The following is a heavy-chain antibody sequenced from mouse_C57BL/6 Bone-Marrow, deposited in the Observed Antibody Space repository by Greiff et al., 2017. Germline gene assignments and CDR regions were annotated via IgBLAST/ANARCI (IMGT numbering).Heavy chain of an antibody. V-gene: IGHV2-2*01. Sequence: VQLQQSGPGLVQPSQSLSITCTVSGFSLTSYGVHWVRQSPGKGLEWLGAIWSGGSTDYNAAFISRLSISKDNSKSQVFLRKNSLQDDDTSIYYCARNWNWSWFAYWGQGTLVTVSA. CDR1: GFSLTSYG. J-gene: IGHJ3*01. CDR3: ARNWNWSWFAY. CDR2: IWSGGST. D-gene: IGHD4-1*01.